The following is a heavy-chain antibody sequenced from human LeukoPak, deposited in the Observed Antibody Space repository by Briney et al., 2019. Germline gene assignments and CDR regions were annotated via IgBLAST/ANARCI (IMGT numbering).Heavy chain of an antibody. CDR1: GGSISSFY. Sequence: PSETLSLTCTVSGGSISSFYWNWIRQPAGKGLEWIGRIYTSGTTNYNPSLKSRVTMSVDTSKNQSYLKLSSVTAADTAVYYCATIQRDHAFDIWGQGTMVTVSS. V-gene: IGHV4-4*07. D-gene: IGHD6-25*01. CDR2: IYTSGTT. J-gene: IGHJ3*02. CDR3: ATIQRDHAFDI.